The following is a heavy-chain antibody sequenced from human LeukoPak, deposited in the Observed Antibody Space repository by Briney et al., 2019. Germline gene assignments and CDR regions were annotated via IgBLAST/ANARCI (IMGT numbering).Heavy chain of an antibody. D-gene: IGHD3-3*01. Sequence: GGSLRLSCAASGFAFSSYGMHWVRQAPGKGLEWVAFIRYDGNNKYFADSVKGRFTISRDNSKNTLYLQMNSLRAEDTAVYYCARAGYDFWSGYYNNWFDPWGQGTLVTVSS. CDR2: IRYDGNNK. V-gene: IGHV3-30*02. CDR3: ARAGYDFWSGYYNNWFDP. CDR1: GFAFSSYG. J-gene: IGHJ5*02.